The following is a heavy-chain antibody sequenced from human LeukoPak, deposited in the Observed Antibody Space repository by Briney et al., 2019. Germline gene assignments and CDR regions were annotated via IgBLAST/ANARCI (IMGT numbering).Heavy chain of an antibody. J-gene: IGHJ6*03. D-gene: IGHD3-16*01. CDR2: IHYSGST. CDR1: GGSISSYY. CDR3: ARETSQKGAHYMDV. V-gene: IGHV4-59*01. Sequence: PSETLSLTCTVSGGSISSYYWSWIRQPPGKGLECIGYIHYSGSTNYNPSLKSRVTISVDTSKNQFSLKLSSVTAADTAVYYCARETSQKGAHYMDVWGKGTTVTISS.